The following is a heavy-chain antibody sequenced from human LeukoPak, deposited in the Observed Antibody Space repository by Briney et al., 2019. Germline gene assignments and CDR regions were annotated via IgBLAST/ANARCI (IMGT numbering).Heavy chain of an antibody. CDR1: GFTFSSYG. CDR3: ARVDWDYYYGMDV. J-gene: IGHJ6*02. CDR2: IWYDGSNK. V-gene: IGHV3-33*01. D-gene: IGHD2-21*01. Sequence: GGSLRLSCAASGFTFSSYGMHWVRQAPGKGLEWVAVIWYDGSNKYCADSVKGRFTISRDNSKNTLYLQMNSLRAEDTAVYYCARVDWDYYYGMDVWGQGTTVTVSS.